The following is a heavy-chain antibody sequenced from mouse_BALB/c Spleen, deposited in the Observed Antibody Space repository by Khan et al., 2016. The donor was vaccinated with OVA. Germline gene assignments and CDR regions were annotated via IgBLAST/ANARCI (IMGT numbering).Heavy chain of an antibody. D-gene: IGHD1-1*01. CDR3: ARGGVVGPYRYFDV. J-gene: IGHJ1*01. CDR1: GYSITSAYC. V-gene: IGHV3-6*02. CDR2: ISYDGSN. Sequence: EVQLQESGPGLVKPSQSLSLTCSVTGYSITSAYCWNWIRQFPGNKLEWMGYISYDGSNNYNPSLKNRISIPRDTSKNQFFLKLNPVTTEAKATYYGARGGVVGPYRYFDVWGPGTTVTVSS.